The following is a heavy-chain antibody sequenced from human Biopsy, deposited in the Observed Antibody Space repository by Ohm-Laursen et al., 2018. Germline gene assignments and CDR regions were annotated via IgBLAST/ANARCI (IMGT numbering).Heavy chain of an antibody. D-gene: IGHD3-22*01. CDR1: GYTFTGYH. CDR2: INAKTGDT. V-gene: IGHV1-2*02. Sequence: SSVKVSCKASGYTFTGYHVHWVRQAPGQGLGWMGWINAKTGDTNYAQKFQGRVTMTRDTSISTAYVDLSSLRSDDTAVYYCTRGGYYYDSLAYYYWFDPWGQGTLVTVSS. J-gene: IGHJ5*02. CDR3: TRGGYYYDSLAYYYWFDP.